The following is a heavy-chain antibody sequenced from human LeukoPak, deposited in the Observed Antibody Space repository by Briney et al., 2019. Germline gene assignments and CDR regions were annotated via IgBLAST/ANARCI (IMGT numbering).Heavy chain of an antibody. Sequence: SQTLSLTCAVYGGSISSGGYSWSWIRQPPGKSLEWIGYIYHSGSTYYNPSLKSRVTISVDRSKNQFSLKLSSETAADTAVYYCARIAAAAAPTFDYWGQGTLVTVSS. V-gene: IGHV4-30-2*01. D-gene: IGHD6-13*01. CDR2: IYHSGST. CDR3: ARIAAAAAPTFDY. J-gene: IGHJ4*02. CDR1: GGSISSGGYS.